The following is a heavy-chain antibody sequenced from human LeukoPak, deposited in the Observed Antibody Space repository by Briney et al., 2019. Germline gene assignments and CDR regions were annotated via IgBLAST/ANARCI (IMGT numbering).Heavy chain of an antibody. V-gene: IGHV3-23*01. J-gene: IGHJ4*02. CDR1: GFTFSDYI. D-gene: IGHD1-26*01. Sequence: PGGSLRLSCAASGFTFSDYIMSWVRQGPGKGLEWGSGISGSGGNTYYADSVKGRFTISGDNTKNTLYLQMNSLRAEDTAVYYCAKDLSGSFDYWGQGTLVIVSS. CDR3: AKDLSGSFDY. CDR2: ISGSGGNT.